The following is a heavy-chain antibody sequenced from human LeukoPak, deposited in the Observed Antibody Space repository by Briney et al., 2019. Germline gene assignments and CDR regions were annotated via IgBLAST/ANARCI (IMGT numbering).Heavy chain of an antibody. CDR2: INSDGSST. V-gene: IGHV3-74*01. CDR1: GFTFSSYW. Sequence: PGESLRLSCAASGFTFSSYWMHWVRQAPGKGLVWVSRINSDGSSTSYADSVKGRFTISRDNAKNTLYLQMNSLRAEDTAVYYCARDFATYYYDSSGYSTYYYYYYMDVWGKGTTVTVSS. D-gene: IGHD3-22*01. J-gene: IGHJ6*03. CDR3: ARDFATYYYDSSGYSTYYYYYYMDV.